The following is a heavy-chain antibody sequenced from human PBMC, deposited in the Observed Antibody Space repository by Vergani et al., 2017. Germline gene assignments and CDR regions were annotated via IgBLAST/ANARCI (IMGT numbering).Heavy chain of an antibody. J-gene: IGHJ2*01. CDR2: ISRSSSYI. CDR1: GFTFDDYA. Sequence: EVQLVESGGGLVQPGRSLRLSCAASGFTFDDYAMHWVRQAPGKGLEWVSSISRSSSYIYYADSVKGRFTISRDNAKNSLYRQMNSLRAEDTAVYYCARAVSTDWYFDLWGRGTLVTVSS. V-gene: IGHV3-21*01. D-gene: IGHD4-11*01. CDR3: ARAVSTDWYFDL.